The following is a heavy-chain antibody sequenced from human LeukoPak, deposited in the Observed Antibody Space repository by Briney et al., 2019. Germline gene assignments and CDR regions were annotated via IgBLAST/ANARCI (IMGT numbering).Heavy chain of an antibody. Sequence: SETLSLTCTVSGGSISSYYWSWIRQPPGKGLEWIGYIYYSGSTNYNPSLKSRVTISVDTSKNQFSLKLSSVTAADTAVYYCARVIGSSGYSGYYYYGMDVWGQGTTVTVSS. CDR3: ARVIGSSGYSGYYYYGMDV. J-gene: IGHJ6*02. CDR2: IYYSGST. V-gene: IGHV4-59*01. D-gene: IGHD3-22*01. CDR1: GGSISSYY.